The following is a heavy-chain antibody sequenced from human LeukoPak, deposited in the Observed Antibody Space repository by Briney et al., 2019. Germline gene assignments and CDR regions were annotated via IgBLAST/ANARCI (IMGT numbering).Heavy chain of an antibody. D-gene: IGHD6-13*01. V-gene: IGHV4-39*07. CDR2: IYYSGST. CDR3: ARVEGYSSSWYVNWFDP. J-gene: IGHJ5*02. CDR1: GGSISSSSYY. Sequence: PSETLSLTCTVAGGSISSSSYYWGWIRQPPGKGLEWIGSIYYSGSTYYNPSLKCRVTISVDTSKNQFSLKLSSVTAADTAVYYCARVEGYSSSWYVNWFDPWGQGTLVTVSS.